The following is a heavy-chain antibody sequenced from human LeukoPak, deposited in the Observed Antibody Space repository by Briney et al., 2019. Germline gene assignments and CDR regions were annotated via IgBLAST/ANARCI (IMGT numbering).Heavy chain of an antibody. CDR2: ITSDGSGI. J-gene: IGHJ4*02. Sequence: GGSLGLSCAASGFTFSSYWMHWVRQPPGKGLVWVSCITSDGSGIAYADSVKGRFGTSRDNAKNTLYLQMNSLRAEDTAVYYCASGRLVGAPDYWGQGTLVTVSS. CDR3: ASGRLVGAPDY. D-gene: IGHD1-26*01. V-gene: IGHV3-74*01. CDR1: GFTFSSYW.